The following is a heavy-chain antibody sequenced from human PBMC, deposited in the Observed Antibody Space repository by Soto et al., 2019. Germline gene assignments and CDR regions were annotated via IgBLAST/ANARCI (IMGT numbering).Heavy chain of an antibody. J-gene: IGHJ4*02. D-gene: IGHD5-12*01. CDR1: GGSIRSSSYY. Sequence: PSETLSLTCTVSGGSIRSSSYYWGWIRQPPGKGLEWIGSIYYSGSTYYNPSLKSRVTISVDTSKNQFSLKLSSVTAADTAVYYCARPGSYSGYDSYFDYWGQGTLVTVSS. CDR3: ARPGSYSGYDSYFDY. V-gene: IGHV4-39*01. CDR2: IYYSGST.